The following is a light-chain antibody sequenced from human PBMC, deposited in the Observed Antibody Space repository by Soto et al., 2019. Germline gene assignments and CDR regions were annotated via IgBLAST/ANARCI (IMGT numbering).Light chain of an antibody. V-gene: IGKV1-39*01. CDR1: QTIGTY. CDR2: DAS. CDR3: QQSYNTPLT. J-gene: IGKJ1*01. Sequence: IEVTQSPSSLAASLGDRVTIACRASQTIGTYVNWYRQRSGAAPELLIYDASTLQSGVPSRFRGGASGTDFTLTISSLQLDDFATYYCQQSYNTPLTFGQGTKVHIK.